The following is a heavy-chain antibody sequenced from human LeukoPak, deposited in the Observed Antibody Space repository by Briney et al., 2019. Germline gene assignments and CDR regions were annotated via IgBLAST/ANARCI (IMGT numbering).Heavy chain of an antibody. V-gene: IGHV1-18*04. CDR1: GYTFTSYG. Sequence: ASVKVSCKASGYTFTSYGISRVRQAPGQGLEWMGWISAYNGNTNYAQKLQGRVTMTTDTSTSTAYMELRSLRSDDTAVYYCARDPGLMITFGGVKGSFDYWGQGTLVTVSS. D-gene: IGHD3-16*01. CDR2: ISAYNGNT. CDR3: ARDPGLMITFGGVKGSFDY. J-gene: IGHJ4*02.